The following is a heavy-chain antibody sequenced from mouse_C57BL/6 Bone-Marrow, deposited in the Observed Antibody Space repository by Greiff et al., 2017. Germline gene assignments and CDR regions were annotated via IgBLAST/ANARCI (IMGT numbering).Heavy chain of an antibody. CDR1: GFTFSDYG. CDR2: ISNLAYSI. J-gene: IGHJ4*01. CDR3: ARWLLRAMDY. V-gene: IGHV5-15*01. Sequence: EVKLMESGGGLVQPGGSLKLSCAASGFTFSDYGMAWVRQAPRKGPEWVAFISNLAYSIYYADTVTGRFTISRENAKNTLYLDMSSLRSEDTAMYYCARWLLRAMDYWGQGTSVTVSS. D-gene: IGHD2-3*01.